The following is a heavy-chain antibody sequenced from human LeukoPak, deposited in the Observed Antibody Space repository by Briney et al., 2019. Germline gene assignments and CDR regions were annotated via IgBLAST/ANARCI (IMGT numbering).Heavy chain of an antibody. V-gene: IGHV1-69*04. CDR3: ARDTPGTVVTAPDY. D-gene: IGHD2-21*02. CDR1: GGTFSSYA. Sequence: SSVKVSCKASGGTFSSYAISWVRPAAGQGPEWMGRIIPILGIANYEQKFQGRVTITAGKSTNPAYMELSSLRLGDPAVYYCARDTPGTVVTAPDYWGQGTLVTVSS. J-gene: IGHJ4*02. CDR2: IIPILGIA.